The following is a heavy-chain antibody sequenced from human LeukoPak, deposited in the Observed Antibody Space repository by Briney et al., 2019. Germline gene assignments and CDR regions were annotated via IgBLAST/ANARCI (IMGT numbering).Heavy chain of an antibody. D-gene: IGHD3-22*01. Sequence: TSETLSLTCTVSGGSISSYYWSWIRQPPGKGLEWIGEINHSGSTNYNPSLKSRVTISVDTSKNQFSLKLSSVTAADTAVYYCARGRRSGYYLDWGQGTLVTVSS. J-gene: IGHJ4*02. CDR2: INHSGST. V-gene: IGHV4-34*01. CDR3: ARGRRSGYYLD. CDR1: GGSISSYY.